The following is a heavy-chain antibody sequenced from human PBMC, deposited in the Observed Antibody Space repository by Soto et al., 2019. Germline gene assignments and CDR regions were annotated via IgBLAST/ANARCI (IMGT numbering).Heavy chain of an antibody. V-gene: IGHV4-30-4*01. CDR1: GGSISSGDYY. CDR3: ARVLGRSGYYYYGMDV. Sequence: SETLSLTCTVSGGSISSGDYYWSWIRQPPGKGLEWIGYIYYTGSTYYNPSLKSRVTISVDTSKNQFSLKLSSVTAADTAVYYCARVLGRSGYYYYGMDVWGQGTTVT. CDR2: IYYTGST. D-gene: IGHD3-3*01. J-gene: IGHJ6*02.